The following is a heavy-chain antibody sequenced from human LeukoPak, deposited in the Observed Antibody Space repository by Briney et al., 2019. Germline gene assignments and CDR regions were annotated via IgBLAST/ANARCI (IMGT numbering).Heavy chain of an antibody. CDR2: LEWDDDK. Sequence: SGPTLVNPTQTLTLICTFSGFSLRTSGMRVSWIRQPPGKALEWLARLEWDDDKFYSTSLKTRLTISKDTSKKQVVLTMTNMDPVDTATYYCARMATGTTRYFDYWGQGTLVTVSS. V-gene: IGHV2-70*04. CDR3: ARMATGTTRYFDY. CDR1: GFSLRTSGMR. J-gene: IGHJ4*02. D-gene: IGHD1-1*01.